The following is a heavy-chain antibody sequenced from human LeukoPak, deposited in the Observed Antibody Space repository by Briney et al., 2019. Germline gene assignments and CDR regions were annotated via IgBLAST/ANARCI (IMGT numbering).Heavy chain of an antibody. CDR3: ARVRYCSDSACYGNWFDP. CDR1: GFTFSSFE. Sequence: PGGSLRLSCAASGFTFSSFEMNWVRRAPGKGLEWVSYFSSSGGAIYYADSVKGRFTISRDNAKNSLYLQMNSLRAEDTAVYYCARVRYCSDSACYGNWFDPWGQGTLVTVSS. V-gene: IGHV3-48*03. D-gene: IGHD2-15*01. J-gene: IGHJ5*02. CDR2: FSSSGGAI.